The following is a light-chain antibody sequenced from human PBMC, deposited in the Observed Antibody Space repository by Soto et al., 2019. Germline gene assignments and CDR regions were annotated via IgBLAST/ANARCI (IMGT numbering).Light chain of an antibody. CDR3: QSYDSSLSGYV. CDR1: SSNIGAGYD. CDR2: GNS. Sequence: QSVLTQPPSVSGAPGQRVTISCTGSSSNIGAGYDVHWYQQLPRTVPKLLIYGNSNRPSGVPDRFSGSKSGTSASLAITGLQAEDEADYYCQSYDSSLSGYVFGTGTKVTV. V-gene: IGLV1-40*01. J-gene: IGLJ1*01.